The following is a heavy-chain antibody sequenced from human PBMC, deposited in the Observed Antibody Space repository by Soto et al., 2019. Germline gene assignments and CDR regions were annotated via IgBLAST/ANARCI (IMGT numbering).Heavy chain of an antibody. J-gene: IGHJ6*02. CDR1: GYSFTSYW. Sequence: GESLKISCKGSGYSFTSYWISWVRQMPGKGLEWMGRIDPSDSYTNYSPSFQGHVTISADKSISTAYLQWSSLKASDTAMYYCARAFTYYYDSSGYYPYYGMDVWGQGTTVTVSS. CDR3: ARAFTYYYDSSGYYPYYGMDV. CDR2: IDPSDSYT. V-gene: IGHV5-10-1*01. D-gene: IGHD3-22*01.